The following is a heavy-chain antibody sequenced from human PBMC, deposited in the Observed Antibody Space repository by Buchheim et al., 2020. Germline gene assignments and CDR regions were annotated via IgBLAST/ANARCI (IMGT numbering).Heavy chain of an antibody. CDR3: ATVRSGSGWYLDY. CDR1: GFTFRNYG. J-gene: IGHJ4*02. D-gene: IGHD6-19*01. V-gene: IGHV3-33*01. CDR2: IWYDGSNK. Sequence: QVQLVESGGGVVQPGRSLRLSCAASGFTFRNYGMFWVRQAPGKGLEWVAVIWYDGSNKYYADSVKGGFTISRDNSKNTLYLQMNSLSAEDTAVYYCATVRSGSGWYLDYWGLGTL.